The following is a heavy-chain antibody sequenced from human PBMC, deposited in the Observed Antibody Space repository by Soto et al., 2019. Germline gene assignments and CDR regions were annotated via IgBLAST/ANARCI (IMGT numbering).Heavy chain of an antibody. CDR2: IYSGGGT. J-gene: IGHJ4*02. Sequence: EVQLVESGGGLVKLGGSLSLSCEAPGLTVRPTPMSWVRRAPGKGLEWVSVIYSGGGTHYADSVKGRFTISRDKSKNTVYLQMNNLRAEDTAVYYCARDGSGYWGQGTLVTVSS. CDR1: GLTVRPTP. CDR3: ARDGSGY. V-gene: IGHV3-66*01.